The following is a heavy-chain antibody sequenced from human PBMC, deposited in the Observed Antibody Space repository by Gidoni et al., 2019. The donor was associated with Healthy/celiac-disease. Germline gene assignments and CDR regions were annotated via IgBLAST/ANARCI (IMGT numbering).Heavy chain of an antibody. J-gene: IGHJ4*02. CDR2: TYYRSKWYN. V-gene: IGHV6-1*01. Sequence: QVQLQQSGPGRVKPSQTLSLTCAIAGDSVSSNSAAWNWIRQSPSRGLEWLGRTYYRSKWYNDYAVSVKSRITIDPDTSKNQFSLQLNSVTPEDTAVYYCARGLRFLEWLPLDYWGQGTLVTVSS. CDR1: GDSVSSNSAA. D-gene: IGHD3-3*01. CDR3: ARGLRFLEWLPLDY.